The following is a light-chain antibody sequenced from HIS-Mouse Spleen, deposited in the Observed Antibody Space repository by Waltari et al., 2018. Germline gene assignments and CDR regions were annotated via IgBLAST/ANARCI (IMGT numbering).Light chain of an antibody. V-gene: IGLV1-47*01. CDR1: SSNIGSNY. CDR2: GNN. Sequence: QSVLTQPPSASGTPGQRVTISCSGSSSNIGSNYVYWYQQLPGTAPKLLVCGNNQRPSVVHDRVAGSKSGTSASLAISGLRSEDEADYYCAAWDDSLSGPVFGGGTKLTVL. J-gene: IGLJ3*02. CDR3: AAWDDSLSGPV.